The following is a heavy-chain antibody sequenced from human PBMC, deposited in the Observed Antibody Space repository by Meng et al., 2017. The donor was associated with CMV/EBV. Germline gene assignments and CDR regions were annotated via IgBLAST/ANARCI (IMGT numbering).Heavy chain of an antibody. J-gene: IGHJ2*01. CDR1: GGSISSYY. D-gene: IGHD5-12*01. V-gene: IGHV4-59*01. Sequence: SGGSISSYYWSWIRQPPGKGLEWIGYIYYSGSTNYNPSLKSRVTISVDTSKNQFSLKLSSVTAADTAVYYCARGDIVATIRTYWYFDLWGRGTLVTVSS. CDR3: ARGDIVATIRTYWYFDL. CDR2: IYYSGST.